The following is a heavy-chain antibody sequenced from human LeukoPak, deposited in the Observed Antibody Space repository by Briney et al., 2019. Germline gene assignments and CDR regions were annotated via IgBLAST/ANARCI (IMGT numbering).Heavy chain of an antibody. V-gene: IGHV3-72*01. J-gene: IGHJ4*02. CDR1: GFTFSSYG. CDR2: SRNKANSYTT. CDR3: TRGVRHNSGWDFDY. Sequence: GGSLRLSCAASGFTFSSYGMSWVRQAPGKGLEWFGRSRNKANSYTTEYAASVKGRFTISRDDSKNSLYLQMNSLRTEDTAVYYCTRGVRHNSGWDFDYWGQGTLVSVSS. D-gene: IGHD6-19*01.